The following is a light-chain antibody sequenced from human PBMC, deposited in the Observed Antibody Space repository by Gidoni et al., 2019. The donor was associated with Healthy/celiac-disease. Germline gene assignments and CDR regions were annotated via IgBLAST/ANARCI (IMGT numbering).Light chain of an antibody. V-gene: IGKV4-1*01. Sequence: DIVMTQSPDSLAVSLGARATINCKSSQSVLYSSNNKNYLAWYQQKPGQPPKLLIYWASTRESGVPDRFSGSGSGTDFTLTISSLQAEDVAVYYCQQYYSTPLTFXPXTKVXIK. CDR3: QQYYSTPLT. CDR1: QSVLYSSNNKNY. CDR2: WAS. J-gene: IGKJ3*01.